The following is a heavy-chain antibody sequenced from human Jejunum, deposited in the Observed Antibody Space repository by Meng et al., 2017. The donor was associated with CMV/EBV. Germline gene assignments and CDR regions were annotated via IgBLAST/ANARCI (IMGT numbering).Heavy chain of an antibody. D-gene: IGHD6-6*01. CDR1: ISRGSYS. CDR3: VRHGSSSSSLVWSYYFDY. V-gene: IGHV4-39*01. Sequence: ISRGSYSWGWIRQPPGKGLEWIGGVYYSGSTYYNPSLKSRITISIDTSKNQFSLKLNSVTAADTAVYYCVRHGSSSSSLVWSYYFDYWGQGTLVTVSS. CDR2: VYYSGST. J-gene: IGHJ4*02.